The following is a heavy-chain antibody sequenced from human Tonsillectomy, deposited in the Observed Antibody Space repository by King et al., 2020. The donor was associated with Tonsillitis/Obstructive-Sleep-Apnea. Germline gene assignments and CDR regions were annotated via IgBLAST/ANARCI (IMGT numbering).Heavy chain of an antibody. V-gene: IGHV3-23*04. CDR2: FSGSGGST. Sequence: VQLVESGGGLVQPGGSLGLSCAASGFTFSSYAMSWVRQAPGKGLVWVSLFSGSGGSTYYADSVKGRFTISRGNSKNTMYLQMNSLRAEDTAIYYCAKELDYDAPDYWGQGTLVTVSS. J-gene: IGHJ4*02. D-gene: IGHD3-3*01. CDR1: GFTFSSYA. CDR3: AKELDYDAPDY.